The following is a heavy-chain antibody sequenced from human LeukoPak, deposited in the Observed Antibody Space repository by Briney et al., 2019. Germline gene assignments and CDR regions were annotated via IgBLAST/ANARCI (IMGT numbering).Heavy chain of an antibody. D-gene: IGHD6-13*01. CDR2: ITGSGGNT. J-gene: IGHJ6*02. CDR3: AKAASSSWPSYYYGMDV. Sequence: GGSLRLSCAASGFIFSSYSMSWVRQAPGKGLEWVSVITGSGGNTYYADSVKGRFTISKDNSKNTVYLQVSSLRVDDTAVYYCAKAASSSWPSYYYGMDVWGQGTTVTVSS. V-gene: IGHV3-23*01. CDR1: GFIFSSYS.